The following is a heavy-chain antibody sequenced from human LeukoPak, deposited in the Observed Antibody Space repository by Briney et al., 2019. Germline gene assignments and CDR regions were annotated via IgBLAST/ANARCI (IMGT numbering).Heavy chain of an antibody. CDR1: GGSISTTSYF. Sequence: PSETLSLTCTVSGGSISTTSYFWAWIRQPPGEGLEWIGSIYYSGTTYYNSSLKSRVTISVERSKNHFSLNLSSLTAADTAVYYCARILGATGKIDYWGQGTLVTVSS. V-gene: IGHV4-39*07. J-gene: IGHJ4*02. CDR2: IYYSGTT. D-gene: IGHD1-26*01. CDR3: ARILGATGKIDY.